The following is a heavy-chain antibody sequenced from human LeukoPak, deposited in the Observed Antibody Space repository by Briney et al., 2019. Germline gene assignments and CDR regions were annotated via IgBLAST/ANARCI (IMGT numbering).Heavy chain of an antibody. Sequence: PGGSLRLSCAASGFTFSNYRMNWVRQAPGKGLEGVSSISSGSSYIYYADSVKGRFTISRENSKNSLYLQMNRLRTEDTALYFCAKDIQASPYYYYGLDAWGQGTTVTVS. J-gene: IGHJ6*02. V-gene: IGHV3-21*04. CDR2: ISSGSSYI. CDR3: AKDIQASPYYYYGLDA. CDR1: GFTFSNYR.